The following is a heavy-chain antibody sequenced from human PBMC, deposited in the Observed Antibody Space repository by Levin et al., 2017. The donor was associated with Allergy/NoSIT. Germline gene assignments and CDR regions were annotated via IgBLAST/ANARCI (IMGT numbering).Heavy chain of an antibody. CDR2: IYSGGST. V-gene: IGHV3-53*01. CDR1: GFTVSSNY. J-gene: IGHJ4*02. Sequence: PGESLKISCAASGFTVSSNYMSWVRQAPGKGLEWVSVIYSGGSTYYADSVKGRFTISRDNSKNTLYLQMNSLRAEDTAVYYCARDTRGSGPKRDYWGQGTLVTVSS. CDR3: ARDTRGSGPKRDY. D-gene: IGHD2-15*01.